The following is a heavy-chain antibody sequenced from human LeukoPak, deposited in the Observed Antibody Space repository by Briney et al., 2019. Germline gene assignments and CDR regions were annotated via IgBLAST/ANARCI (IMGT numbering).Heavy chain of an antibody. Sequence: GESLKISCKASGYTFTNYWIGWVRQMPGKGLEWMGIIYPDDSDTKYSSSFQGQVTISVDESISTAYLQWSSLKASDTAIYYCARHEVGGDSSSGYEYYYYMDVWGKGTAVTVSS. J-gene: IGHJ6*03. CDR3: ARHEVGGDSSSGYEYYYYMDV. V-gene: IGHV5-51*01. D-gene: IGHD3-3*01. CDR1: GYTFTNYW. CDR2: IYPDDSDT.